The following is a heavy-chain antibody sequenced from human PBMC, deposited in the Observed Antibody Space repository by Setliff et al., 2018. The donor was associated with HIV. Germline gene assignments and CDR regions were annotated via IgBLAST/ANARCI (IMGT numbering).Heavy chain of an antibody. Sequence: SVKVSCKASKGTFTTYRFTWVRQAPGQGLEWMGGIIPISGTANYAQKFQGRVTITTDESTTTAYMELSSLRSEDTALYYCAGSILTGYYTFGADYWGQGTLVTVSS. D-gene: IGHD3-9*01. CDR2: IIPISGTA. J-gene: IGHJ4*02. CDR3: AGSILTGYYTFGADY. CDR1: KGTFTTYR. V-gene: IGHV1-69*05.